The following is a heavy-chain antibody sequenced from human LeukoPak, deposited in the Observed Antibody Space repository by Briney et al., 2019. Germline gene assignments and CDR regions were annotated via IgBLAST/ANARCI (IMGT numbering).Heavy chain of an antibody. Sequence: SETLSLTCTVSGGSVSSGSYYWSWIRQPPGKGLEWIGYIHYSGSTNYNPSLKSRVTISIDTSKNQFSLKLSFVTAADTAVYYCARGHGSGSLGSFDYWGQGTLVTVSS. D-gene: IGHD6-19*01. CDR3: ARGHGSGSLGSFDY. CDR2: IHYSGST. J-gene: IGHJ4*02. CDR1: GGSVSSGSYY. V-gene: IGHV4-61*01.